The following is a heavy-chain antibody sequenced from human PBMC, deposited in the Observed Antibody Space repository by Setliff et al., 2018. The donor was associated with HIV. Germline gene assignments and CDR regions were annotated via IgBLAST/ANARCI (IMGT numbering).Heavy chain of an antibody. CDR1: GYTFTTYY. D-gene: IGHD6-19*01. J-gene: IGHJ5*02. CDR2: LNPSEGTT. Sequence: ASVKVSCKASGYTFTTYYIHWVRQAPGQGLEWMGILNPSEGTTSFAQKSQGRVTMTRDTSTSTVYMDLSSLRADDTAVYYCVRGYRSAWNSWFDAWGQGNPGHRLL. CDR3: VRGYRSAWNSWFDA. V-gene: IGHV1-46*01.